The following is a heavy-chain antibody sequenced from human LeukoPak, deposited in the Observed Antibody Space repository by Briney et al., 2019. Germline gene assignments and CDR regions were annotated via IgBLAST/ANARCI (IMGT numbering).Heavy chain of an antibody. Sequence: SETLSLTCTVSGDSMSGYWGWVRQPAGNGLEWIGRISTSGGTDYNPSLKSRITMSVDTSKNQFSLKLRSMTAADTAVYYCARSNSGSYGWFDPWGQGTLVTVSS. CDR1: GDSMSGY. V-gene: IGHV4-4*07. D-gene: IGHD1-26*01. CDR2: ISTSGGT. J-gene: IGHJ5*02. CDR3: ARSNSGSYGWFDP.